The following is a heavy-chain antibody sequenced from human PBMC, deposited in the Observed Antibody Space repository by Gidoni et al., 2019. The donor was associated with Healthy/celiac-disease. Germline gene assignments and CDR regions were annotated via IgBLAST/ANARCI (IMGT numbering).Heavy chain of an antibody. CDR2: ISDDGSDK. CDR1: GVTFSACG. CDR3: AKEGQEITIFGVAKLGADF. Sequence: QVQLVESGGGVVQPGRSLRLSCAASGVTFSACGMHWVRQAPGKGLEWVAVISDDGSDKYYADSVKGRFTISRDNSKNTLYLQMNSLSGDDTAVYYCAKEGQEITIFGVAKLGADFWGQGTLVTVSS. D-gene: IGHD3-3*01. J-gene: IGHJ4*02. V-gene: IGHV3-30*18.